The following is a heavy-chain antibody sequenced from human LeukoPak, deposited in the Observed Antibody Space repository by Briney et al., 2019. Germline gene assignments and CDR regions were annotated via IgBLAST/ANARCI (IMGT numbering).Heavy chain of an antibody. J-gene: IGHJ6*02. D-gene: IGHD2-2*01. Sequence: GGSLRLSCAASGFTFSSYSMNWVRQAPGKGLEWVSSISSSSSYIYYADSVKGRFTISRDNAKNSLYLQMNSLRAEDTAVYYCARADIVVVPAAKDYYYYGMDVWGQGTTVTVSS. CDR3: ARADIVVVPAAKDYYYYGMDV. CDR2: ISSSSSYI. CDR1: GFTFSSYS. V-gene: IGHV3-21*01.